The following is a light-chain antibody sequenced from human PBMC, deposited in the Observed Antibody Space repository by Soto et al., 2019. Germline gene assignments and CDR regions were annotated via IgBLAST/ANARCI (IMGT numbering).Light chain of an antibody. V-gene: IGKV1-17*02. CDR2: GAS. CDR1: QGIRID. Sequence: IQVTQSPYSLYAAIGDRVTINLRASQGIRIDLGWFQQRPGKAPKRLIYGASSLQSGVPSRFSGSGYGTEFTLTISNLQPEDFATYYCLQHHSFPRTFGQGTKV. J-gene: IGKJ1*01. CDR3: LQHHSFPRT.